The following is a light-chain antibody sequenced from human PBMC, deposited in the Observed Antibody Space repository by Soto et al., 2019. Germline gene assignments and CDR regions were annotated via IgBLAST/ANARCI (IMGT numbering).Light chain of an antibody. Sequence: DIQMTQSPSTLSASVGDRVTITCRASHTISNWLAWYQQKPGKAPTLLIYDASTLERGVPSRFSGTGSGTEFTLSIDSLQPDDFAAYYCQQYHTSSITFGQGTRLEIK. CDR3: QQYHTSSIT. CDR2: DAS. CDR1: HTISNW. J-gene: IGKJ5*01. V-gene: IGKV1-5*01.